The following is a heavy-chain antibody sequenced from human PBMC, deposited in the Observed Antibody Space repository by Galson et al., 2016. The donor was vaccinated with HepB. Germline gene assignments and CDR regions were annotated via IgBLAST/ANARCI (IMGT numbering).Heavy chain of an antibody. D-gene: IGHD3-16*02. CDR3: AKDLLSDYVWGSYRFQD. J-gene: IGHJ4*02. CDR1: GFSFSTYA. CDR2: IGGSGDNT. V-gene: IGHV3-23*01. Sequence: SLRLSCAVSGFSFSTYAMSWVRQAPGKGLVWVSTIGGSGDNTYYADSVKGRFTISRDNSMNTLYLQMNSLRAEDTAVYYCAKDLLSDYVWGSYRFQDWGQGATVTVSP.